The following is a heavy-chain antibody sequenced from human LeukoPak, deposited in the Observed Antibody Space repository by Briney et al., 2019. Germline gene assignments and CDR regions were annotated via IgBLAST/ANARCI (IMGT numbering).Heavy chain of an antibody. CDR2: IYTSGST. CDR3: ARDRSFPRPYFDY. D-gene: IGHD2/OR15-2a*01. CDR1: GGSISSYY. V-gene: IGHV4-4*07. Sequence: PSETLSLTCTVSGGSISSYYWSWTRQPAGKGLEWIGRIYTSGSTNYNPSLKSRVTMSVDTSKNQFSLKLSSVTAADTAVYYCARDRSFPRPYFDYWGQGTLVTVSS. J-gene: IGHJ4*02.